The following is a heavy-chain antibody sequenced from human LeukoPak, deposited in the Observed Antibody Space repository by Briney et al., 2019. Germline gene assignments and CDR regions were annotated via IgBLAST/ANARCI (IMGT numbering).Heavy chain of an antibody. CDR1: GGTFSSYA. CDR2: IIPIFGTA. J-gene: IGHJ3*02. V-gene: IGHV1-69*05. CDR3: ARDGGSRKGAFDI. D-gene: IGHD1-26*01. Sequence: ASVKVSCKASGGTFSSYAISWVRQAPGQGLKWMGRIIPIFGTANYAQKFQGRVTITTDESTSTAYMELSSLRSEDTAVYYCARDGGSRKGAFDIWGQGTMVTVSS.